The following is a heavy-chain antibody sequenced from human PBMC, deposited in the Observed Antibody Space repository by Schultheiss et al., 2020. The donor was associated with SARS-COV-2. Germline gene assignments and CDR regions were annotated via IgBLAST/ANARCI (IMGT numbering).Heavy chain of an antibody. J-gene: IGHJ4*02. CDR3: ARAQGADY. CDR1: GFTFSSYA. CDR2: IGTAGDT. D-gene: IGHD4/OR15-4a*01. V-gene: IGHV3-13*01. Sequence: GGSLRLSCAASGFTFSSYAMSWVRQAPGKGLEWVSAIGTAGDTYYPGSVKGRFTISRENAKNSLYLQMNSLRAEDTAVYYCARAQGADYWGQGTLVTVSS.